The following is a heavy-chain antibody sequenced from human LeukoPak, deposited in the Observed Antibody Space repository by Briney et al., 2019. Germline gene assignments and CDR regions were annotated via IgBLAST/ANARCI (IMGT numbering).Heavy chain of an antibody. CDR3: AKGRSSGLYYFDY. D-gene: IGHD5-12*01. J-gene: IGHJ4*02. V-gene: IGHV3-23*01. Sequence: GGSLRLSCAASGFTFSTYAMSWVRQAPGKGLEWVSAISGSGVSTYYADSVKGRFTISRDNSKNTLYLQMNSLRAEDTAVYYCAKGRSSGLYYFDYWGQGTLVTASS. CDR1: GFTFSTYA. CDR2: ISGSGVST.